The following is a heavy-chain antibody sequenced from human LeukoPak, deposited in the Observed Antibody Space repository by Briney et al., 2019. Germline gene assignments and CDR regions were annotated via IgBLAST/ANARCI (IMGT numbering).Heavy chain of an antibody. CDR1: GFTFSSYG. D-gene: IGHD1-14*01. V-gene: IGHV3-30*18. Sequence: GRSLRLSCAASGFTFSSYGMHWVRQAPGKGLEWVAVISSDGSNKYYADSVKGRFTISRDNSKNTLYLQMSSLRAEDTAVYYCAKSTTDYWGQGTLVTVSS. CDR3: AKSTTDY. CDR2: ISSDGSNK. J-gene: IGHJ4*02.